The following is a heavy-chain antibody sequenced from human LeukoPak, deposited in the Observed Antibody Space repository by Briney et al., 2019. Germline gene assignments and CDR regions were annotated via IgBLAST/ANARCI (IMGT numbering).Heavy chain of an antibody. V-gene: IGHV3-33*01. CDR2: IWYDGSNK. Sequence: GGSLRLSCAASGFTFSSYGMHWVRQAPGKGLEWVAVIWYDGSNKYYADSVKGRFTISRDNSKNTLYLQMNSLRAEDTAVYYCAHFTYCGGDRYSYNWGQGTLVTVSS. J-gene: IGHJ4*02. D-gene: IGHD2-21*02. CDR3: AHFTYCGGDRYSYN. CDR1: GFTFSSYG.